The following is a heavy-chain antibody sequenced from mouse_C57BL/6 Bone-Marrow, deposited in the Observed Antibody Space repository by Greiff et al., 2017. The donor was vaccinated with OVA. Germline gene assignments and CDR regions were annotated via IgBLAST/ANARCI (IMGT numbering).Heavy chain of an antibody. CDR2: IYPRDGST. J-gene: IGHJ3*01. CDR3: ARRDYYYGSSFAY. CDR1: GYTFTSYD. Sequence: VKLMESGPELVKPGASVKLSCKASGYTFTSYDINWVKQRPGQGLEWIGWIYPRDGSTKYNEKFKGKATLTVDTSSSTAYMELHSLTSEDSAVYFCARRDYYYGSSFAYWGQGTLVTVSA. D-gene: IGHD1-1*01. V-gene: IGHV1-85*01.